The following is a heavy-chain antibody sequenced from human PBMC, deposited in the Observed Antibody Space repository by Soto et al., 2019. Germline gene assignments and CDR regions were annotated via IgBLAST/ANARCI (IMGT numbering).Heavy chain of an antibody. CDR2: IYYSGST. V-gene: IGHV4-31*03. CDR1: GGSISSGGYY. CDR3: ARGYYDSSGYRYGMDV. D-gene: IGHD3-22*01. Sequence: SETLSLTCTVSGGSISSGGYYWSWIRQHPGKGLEWIGYIYYSGSTYYNPSHKSRVTISVDTSKNQFSLKLSSVTAADTAVYYCARGYYDSSGYRYGMDVWGQGTTVTVSS. J-gene: IGHJ6*02.